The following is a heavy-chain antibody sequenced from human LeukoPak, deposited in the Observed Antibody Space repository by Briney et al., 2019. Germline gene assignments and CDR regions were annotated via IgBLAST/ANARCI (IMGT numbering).Heavy chain of an antibody. D-gene: IGHD6-19*01. V-gene: IGHV4-30-4*08. CDR3: ARVEYSSGWLDFDY. CDR2: IYYSGST. CDR1: GGSISSGDYY. Sequence: PSETLSLTCTVSGGSISSGDYYWSWIRQPPGKGPEWIGYIYYSGSTYYNPSLKSRVTISVDTSKNQFSLKLSSVTAADTAVYYCARVEYSSGWLDFDYWGQGTLVTVSS. J-gene: IGHJ4*02.